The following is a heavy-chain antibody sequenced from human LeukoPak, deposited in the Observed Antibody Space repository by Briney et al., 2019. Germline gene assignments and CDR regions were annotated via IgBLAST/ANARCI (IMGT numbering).Heavy chain of an antibody. D-gene: IGHD5-18*01. CDR2: IYYSVRT. CDR3: ARTTEGGYSYGYFYYYYMDV. V-gene: IGHV4-59*01. J-gene: IGHJ6*03. CDR1: GGSISSYN. Sequence: SETLSLTCTVSGGSISSYNWSWIRHPPGKGLEWIGHIYYSVRTNYRSSLKGRVTISVDTSKNQFSLKLSSVTAADTAVYYCARTTEGGYSYGYFYYYYMDVWGKGTTVTIPS.